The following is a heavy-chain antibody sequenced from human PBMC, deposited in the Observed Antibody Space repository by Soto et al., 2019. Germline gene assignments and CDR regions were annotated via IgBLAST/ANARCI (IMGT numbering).Heavy chain of an antibody. V-gene: IGHV3-30-3*01. CDR2: ISYDGSNK. J-gene: IGHJ6*02. Sequence: QPGGSLSLSCAASGFTFSSYAMHWVRQAPGKGLEWVAVISYDGSNKYYADSVKGRFTISRDNSKNTLYLQMNSLRAEDTAVYYCAREGWHYYYYGMDVWGQGTTVTVSS. CDR3: AREGWHYYYYGMDV. CDR1: GFTFSSYA.